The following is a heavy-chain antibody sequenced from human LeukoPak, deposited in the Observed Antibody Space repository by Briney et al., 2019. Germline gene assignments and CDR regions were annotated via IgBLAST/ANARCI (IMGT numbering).Heavy chain of an antibody. D-gene: IGHD1-1*01. V-gene: IGHV3-33*01. J-gene: IGHJ4*02. CDR1: GFTFSNYG. Sequence: KPGRSLRLSCAASGFTFSNYGMHWVRQAPGKGLEWVAVVWYDGSNIYYADSVKGRFTISRDNSKNTLYLQMNSLRAEDTAVYYCARDSPGYLAYDSWGQGTLVTVSS. CDR2: VWYDGSNI. CDR3: ARDSPGYLAYDS.